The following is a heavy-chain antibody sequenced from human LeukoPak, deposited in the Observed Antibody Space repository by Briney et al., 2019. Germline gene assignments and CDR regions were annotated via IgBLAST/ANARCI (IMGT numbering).Heavy chain of an antibody. J-gene: IGHJ6*02. V-gene: IGHV3-64D*09. CDR2: ISDSGGST. CDR3: VRGYSFGPYGMDV. Sequence: PGGSLTLSCSASGLPFSSHAMLWVRQAPGKGLEYVSAISDSGGSTYYADSVKGRFTISRDNSKNTLYLQMSSLRAEDTAVYFCVRGYSFGPYGMDVWGQGTTVTVSS. D-gene: IGHD2-15*01. CDR1: GLPFSSHA.